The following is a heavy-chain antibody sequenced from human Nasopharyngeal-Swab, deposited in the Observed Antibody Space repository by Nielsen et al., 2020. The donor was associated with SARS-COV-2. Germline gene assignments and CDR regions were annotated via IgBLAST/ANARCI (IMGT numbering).Heavy chain of an antibody. CDR1: GGSISSSSYY. CDR2: IYYSGST. D-gene: IGHD2-2*01. J-gene: IGHJ6*02. V-gene: IGHV4-61*05. Sequence: SETLSLTCTVSGGSISSSSYYWGWIRQPPGKGLEWIGYIYYSGSTNYNPSLKSRVTISVDTSKNQFSPKLSSVTAADTAVYYCARARYCSSTSCYYAGGMDVWGQGTTVTVSS. CDR3: ARARYCSSTSCYYAGGMDV.